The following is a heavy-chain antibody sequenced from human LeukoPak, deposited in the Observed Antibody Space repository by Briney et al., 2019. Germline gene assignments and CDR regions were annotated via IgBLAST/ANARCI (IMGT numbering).Heavy chain of an antibody. CDR3: ARVVDYYGSGSNAVAY. Sequence: ASVKVSCKASGYTFTTYAMNWVRQATGQGLECMGWINTNSGNPTYAQGFTGRFVFSLDTSVSTAYLQISGLKAEDTAVYYCARVVDYYGSGSNAVAYWGKGPLVTVS. CDR1: GYTFTTYA. CDR2: INTNSGNP. V-gene: IGHV7-4-1*02. D-gene: IGHD3-10*01. J-gene: IGHJ4*02.